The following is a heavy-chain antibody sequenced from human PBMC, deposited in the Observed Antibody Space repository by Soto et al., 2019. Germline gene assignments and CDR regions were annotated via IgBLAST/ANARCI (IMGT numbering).Heavy chain of an antibody. CDR1: GFSFTSYY. J-gene: IGHJ4*01. V-gene: IGHV1-46*03. Sequence: ASVKVSCKASGFSFTSYYMHWVRQAPGQGPEWMGLINPRGGSTSNAPKFQGRVTMTRDTSTTTVYMELSSLRSEDTAVYYCVRELPVAGTREELGFDYWG. D-gene: IGHD6-19*01. CDR3: VRELPVAGTREELGFDY. CDR2: INPRGGST.